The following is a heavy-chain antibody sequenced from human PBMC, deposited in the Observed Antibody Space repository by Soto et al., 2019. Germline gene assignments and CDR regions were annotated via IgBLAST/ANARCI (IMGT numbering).Heavy chain of an antibody. CDR1: GFIFSGYE. Sequence: EVQLVESGGGLVQPGGSLKLSCTASGFIFSGYEMNWVRQAPGKGLEWISHISDIGSIYYADFVKGRFTISRDNAKDSLYLQMNSLRAEDTAVYYCARSSGSYRPFDSWDQGTLVTVSS. CDR3: ARSSGSYRPFDS. CDR2: ISDIGSI. J-gene: IGHJ4*02. V-gene: IGHV3-48*03. D-gene: IGHD3-22*01.